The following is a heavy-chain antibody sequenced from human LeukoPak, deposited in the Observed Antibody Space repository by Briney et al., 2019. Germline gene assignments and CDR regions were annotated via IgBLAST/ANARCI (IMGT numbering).Heavy chain of an antibody. Sequence: PSETLSLTCTVSGGSISSYYWSWIRQPPGKGLEWIGYIYYSGSTNYNPSLKSRVTISVDTSKNQFSLKLSSVTAADTAVYYCPRALVRGPYYWYFDLWGRGTLVTVSS. D-gene: IGHD6-6*01. V-gene: IGHV4-59*01. CDR1: GGSISSYY. CDR2: IYYSGST. CDR3: PRALVRGPYYWYFDL. J-gene: IGHJ2*01.